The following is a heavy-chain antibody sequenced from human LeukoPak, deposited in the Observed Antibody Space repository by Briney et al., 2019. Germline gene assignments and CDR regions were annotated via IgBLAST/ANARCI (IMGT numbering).Heavy chain of an antibody. D-gene: IGHD3-10*01. Sequence: GGSLRLSCAASGFTFSSYAMSWVRQAPGKGLEWVSAISGSGGSTHYADSVKGRFTISRDNSKNTLYLQMNSLRAEDTAVYYCAKGRGYYYGSGDPYYFDYWGQGTLVTVST. CDR2: ISGSGGST. V-gene: IGHV3-23*01. J-gene: IGHJ4*02. CDR3: AKGRGYYYGSGDPYYFDY. CDR1: GFTFSSYA.